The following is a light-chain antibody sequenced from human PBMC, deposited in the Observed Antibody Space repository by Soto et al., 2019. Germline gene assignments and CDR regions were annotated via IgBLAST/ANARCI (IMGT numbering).Light chain of an antibody. J-gene: IGKJ1*01. Sequence: EIALTQSPGTLSLSPGERATLSCRASQSVGSNFLPWYQQRPGQAPRIIIFGASGSATGIPDRFSRSGSGTDFTLTITGLAPEDFAANYCGHYCSSWWTVGQGTKVDIK. V-gene: IGKV3-20*01. CDR1: QSVGSNF. CDR3: GHYCSSWWT. CDR2: GAS.